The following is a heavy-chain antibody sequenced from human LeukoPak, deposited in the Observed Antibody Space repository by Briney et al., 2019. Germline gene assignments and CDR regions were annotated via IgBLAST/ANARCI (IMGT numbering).Heavy chain of an antibody. CDR1: GFTFSSYA. CDR2: ISDSGDDT. Sequence: GGSLRLSCAASGFTFSSYAINWVRQAPGKGLEWVSGISDSGDDTYYADSVKGRFAISRDNSKNMVIMQMNSLRAEDTAVYYCSRQTDTYCSRANCYVDNFYGLDVWGQGTRVTVSS. CDR3: SRQTDTYCSRANCYVDNFYGLDV. J-gene: IGHJ6*02. D-gene: IGHD2-2*01. V-gene: IGHV3-23*01.